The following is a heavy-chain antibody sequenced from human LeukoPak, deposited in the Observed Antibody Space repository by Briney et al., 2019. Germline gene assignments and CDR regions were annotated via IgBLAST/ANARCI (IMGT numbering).Heavy chain of an antibody. D-gene: IGHD6-13*01. V-gene: IGHV3-7*04. CDR3: ARHSSWVFDY. Sequence: GGSLRLSCAASGFTFSRYWMTWFRQAPGKGLEWVANIKREGSEKDYVDSVKGRFTISRDNAKNSLYLQMNSLRAEDTAVYYCARHSSWVFDYWGQGTLVTVSS. CDR1: GFTFSRYW. J-gene: IGHJ4*02. CDR2: IKREGSEK.